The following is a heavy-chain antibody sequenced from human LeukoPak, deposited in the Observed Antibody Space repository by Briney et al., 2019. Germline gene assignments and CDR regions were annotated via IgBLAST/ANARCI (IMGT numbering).Heavy chain of an antibody. D-gene: IGHD3-10*01. CDR3: ARNMTYYGNDY. J-gene: IGHJ4*02. V-gene: IGHV1-2*02. Sequence: ASVKVSCKASGGTFSSYAISWVRQAPGQGLEWMGWIDPNTGDTYYADDFQGRVTMTRDTSISAVYMELSRLRSDDTAMYYCARNMTYYGNDYWGQGTLITVSS. CDR2: IDPNTGDT. CDR1: GGTFSSYA.